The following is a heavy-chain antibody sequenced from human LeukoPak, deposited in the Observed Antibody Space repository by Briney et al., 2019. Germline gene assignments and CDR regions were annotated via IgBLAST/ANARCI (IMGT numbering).Heavy chain of an antibody. J-gene: IGHJ4*02. Sequence: PGGPLRLSCAASGFTFSSYAMSWVRQAPGKGLEWVSTISAGGSTYYADSVKGRFTISRDNSKNTLFLQMNSLRAEDTAIYYCAKRPAAVRGVIPYLDYWGQGTLVTVSS. CDR1: GFTFSSYA. CDR3: AKRPAAVRGVIPYLDY. CDR2: ISAGGST. V-gene: IGHV3-23*01. D-gene: IGHD3-10*02.